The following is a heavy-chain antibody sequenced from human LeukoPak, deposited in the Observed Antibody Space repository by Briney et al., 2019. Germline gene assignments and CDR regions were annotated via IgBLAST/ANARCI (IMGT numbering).Heavy chain of an antibody. D-gene: IGHD3-10*01. CDR3: ASLSGDVLLWFGEFSYNWFDP. V-gene: IGHV4-39*01. Sequence: SETLSLTCTVSGGSISSSSYYWGWIRQPPGKGLEWIGSIYYSGSTYYNPSLKSRVTISVDTSKNQFSLKLSSVTAADTAVYYCASLSGDVLLWFGEFSYNWFDPWGQGTLVTVSS. CDR1: GGSISSSSYY. CDR2: IYYSGST. J-gene: IGHJ5*02.